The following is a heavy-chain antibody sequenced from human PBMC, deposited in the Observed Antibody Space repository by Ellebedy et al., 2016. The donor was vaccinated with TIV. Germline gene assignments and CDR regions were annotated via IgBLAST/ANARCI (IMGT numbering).Heavy chain of an antibody. J-gene: IGHJ4*02. CDR1: GFTFSSYA. D-gene: IGHD5-18*01. CDR3: AKDRTPGDGYWVFDF. CDR2: FGVTGDTT. Sequence: PGGSLRLSCAASGFTFSSYAMSWVRQAPGKGLEWVSGFGVTGDTTYYADSVKGRFTVSRDNPKRTLDLQMSSLRAEDTAVYYCAKDRTPGDGYWVFDFWGQGTLVTVST. V-gene: IGHV3-23*01.